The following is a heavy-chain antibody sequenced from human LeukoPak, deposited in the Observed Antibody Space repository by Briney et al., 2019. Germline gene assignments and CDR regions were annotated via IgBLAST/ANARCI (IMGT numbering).Heavy chain of an antibody. Sequence: GGSLRLSCAASGFTLSSHAMSWVRQAPGKRLEWVAAIRGSGGSTCYADSVKGRFTISRDNSKNTLYLQMNSLRAEDTAVYYCASIAALSNYWGQGTLVTVSS. CDR3: ASIAALSNY. J-gene: IGHJ4*02. V-gene: IGHV3-23*01. CDR2: IRGSGGST. D-gene: IGHD6-13*01. CDR1: GFTLSSHA.